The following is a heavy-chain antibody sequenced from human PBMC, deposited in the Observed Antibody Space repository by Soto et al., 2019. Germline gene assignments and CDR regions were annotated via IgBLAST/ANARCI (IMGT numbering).Heavy chain of an antibody. V-gene: IGHV4-30-4*01. J-gene: IGHJ5*02. CDR3: ARDLRGQDYETLGWFDP. CDR1: GGSISSGDYY. CDR2: IYYSGST. D-gene: IGHD4-17*01. Sequence: QVQLQESGPGLVKPSQTLSLTCTVSGGSISSGDYYWSWIRQPPGKGLEWIGYIYYSGSTYYNPSLKSRVTISVDTSKNQFSLKLSSVTAADTAVYYCARDLRGQDYETLGWFDPWGQGTLVTVSS.